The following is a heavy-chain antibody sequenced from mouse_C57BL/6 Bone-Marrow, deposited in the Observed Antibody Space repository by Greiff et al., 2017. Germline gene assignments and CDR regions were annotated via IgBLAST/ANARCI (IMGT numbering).Heavy chain of an antibody. D-gene: IGHD1-1*01. V-gene: IGHV1-69*01. CDR2: IDPSDSYT. CDR1: GYTFTSYW. J-gene: IGHJ1*03. CDR3: AITTVVATRDWYFDV. Sequence: VQLQQSGAELVMPGASVKLSCKASGYTFTSYWMHWVKQRPGQGLEWIGEIDPSDSYTNYNQKFKGKSTLTVDKSSSPAYMQLSSLTSEDSAVYYCAITTVVATRDWYFDVWGTGTTVTVSS.